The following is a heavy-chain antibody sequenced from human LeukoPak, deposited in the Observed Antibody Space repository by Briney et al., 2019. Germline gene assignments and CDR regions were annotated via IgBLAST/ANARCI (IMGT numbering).Heavy chain of an antibody. CDR2: IIPIFGTA. V-gene: IGHV1-69*06. J-gene: IGHJ5*02. D-gene: IGHD6-13*01. CDR3: ARDNRYSSSWYNWFDP. CDR1: GGTFSSYA. Sequence: SVKVSCKASGGTFSSYAISWVRQAPGQGLEWMGGIIPIFGTANYAQKFQGRVTITADKSTSTAYMELSSLRSEDTAVYYCARDNRYSSSWYNWFDPWGQGTLVTVSS.